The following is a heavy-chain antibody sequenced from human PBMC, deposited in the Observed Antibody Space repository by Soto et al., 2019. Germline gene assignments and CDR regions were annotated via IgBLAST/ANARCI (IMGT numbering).Heavy chain of an antibody. CDR1: GFTFGDYA. Sequence: PGGSLRLSCTASGFTFGDYAMSWFRLAPGKGLEWVGIVRNIAYGDTRYSPSFQGQVTISADKSISTAYLQWSSLKASDTAMYYCARLISSGWYHYYYGMDVWGQGTTVTVSS. CDR2: VRNIAYGDT. J-gene: IGHJ6*02. D-gene: IGHD6-19*01. CDR3: ARLISSGWYHYYYGMDV. V-gene: IGHV5-51*01.